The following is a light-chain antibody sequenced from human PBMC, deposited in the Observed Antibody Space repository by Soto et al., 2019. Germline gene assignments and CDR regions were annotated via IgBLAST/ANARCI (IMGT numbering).Light chain of an antibody. CDR1: ISDIGGYYY. Sequence: SALSQPASVSGSPGQSITISCTGTISDIGGYYYVSWYQHHPGKAPRLIIYQVTNRPSGVSHRFYGSKSGNTASLTISGLQAEDEADYYCTSYSSSSTFYVFGTGTEVTV. CDR2: QVT. J-gene: IGLJ1*01. V-gene: IGLV2-14*01. CDR3: TSYSSSSTFYV.